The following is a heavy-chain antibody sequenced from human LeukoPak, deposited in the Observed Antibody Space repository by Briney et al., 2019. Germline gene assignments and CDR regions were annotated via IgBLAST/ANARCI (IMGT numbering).Heavy chain of an antibody. CDR2: LKSKTDDGTT. CDR3: TTLQMYYYDSSGYYFFDY. Sequence: GGTLRLSCAASGFTYSNAWVNWVRQAPGKGLECVGRLKSKTDDGTTEYAEPVRNRFTISRDDSRNTLHLQINSLKTEDTAVYYCTTLQMYYYDSSGYYFFDYWGQGTLVTVSS. V-gene: IGHV3-15*01. CDR1: GFTYSNAW. D-gene: IGHD3-22*01. J-gene: IGHJ4*02.